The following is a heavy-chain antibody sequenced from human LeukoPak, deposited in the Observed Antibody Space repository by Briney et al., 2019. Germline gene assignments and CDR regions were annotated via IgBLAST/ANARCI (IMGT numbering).Heavy chain of an antibody. CDR2: IYYSGST. Sequence: PSETLSLTCTVPGGSVSSGGYYWSWIRQHPGKGLEWIGYIYYSGSTYYNPSLKSRVTISVDTSKNQFSLKLSSVTAADTAVYYCARTGDRYYYYYGMDVWGQGTTVTVSS. J-gene: IGHJ6*02. CDR1: GGSVSSGGYY. CDR3: ARTGDRYYYYYGMDV. D-gene: IGHD1-14*01. V-gene: IGHV4-31*03.